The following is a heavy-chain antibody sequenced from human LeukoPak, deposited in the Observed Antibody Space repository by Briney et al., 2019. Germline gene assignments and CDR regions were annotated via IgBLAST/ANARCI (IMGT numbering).Heavy chain of an antibody. CDR3: ARLRSGGYFEY. J-gene: IGHJ4*02. CDR2: VYDSGSG. D-gene: IGHD4-17*01. V-gene: IGHV4-61*08. CDR1: GGSVSSGGYY. Sequence: SETLSLTCTVSGGSVSSGGYYWSWIRQPPGKGLDWIGYVYDSGSGKYKPSLNSRVTISTDTSKNQFSLKLNSVTAADTAVYYCARLRSGGYFEYWGQGTLVTVSS.